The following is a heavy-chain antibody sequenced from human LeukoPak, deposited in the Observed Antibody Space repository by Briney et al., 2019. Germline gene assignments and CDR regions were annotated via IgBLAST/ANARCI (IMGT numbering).Heavy chain of an antibody. CDR2: INAGGSST. CDR3: ARDRASIVVVVAATPDGMDV. V-gene: IGHV3-48*03. D-gene: IGHD2-15*01. Sequence: PGGSLRLSCAASGFIFSNYEMNWVRQAPGKGLEWVSYINAGGSSTYYAVSVKGRFTISRDNAKNSLYLQMNSLRAEDTAVYYCARDRASIVVVVAATPDGMDVWGQGTTVTVSS. CDR1: GFIFSNYE. J-gene: IGHJ6*02.